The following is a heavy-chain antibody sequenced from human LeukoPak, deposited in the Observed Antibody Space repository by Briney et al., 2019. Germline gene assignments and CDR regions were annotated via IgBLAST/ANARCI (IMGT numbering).Heavy chain of an antibody. CDR2: IDQSGST. CDR3: ARGKPSYGSGTFYRPLEPNYMDV. D-gene: IGHD3-10*01. J-gene: IGHJ6*03. CDR1: GGSISSGSYY. Sequence: SETLSLTCTVSGGSISSGSYYWSCIRQPPGKGLEWIGSIDQSGSTYYNPSLKSRVTISVDTSKNQFSLKLSSVTAADTAVYYCARGKPSYGSGTFYRPLEPNYMDVWGKGTTVTVSS. V-gene: IGHV4-39*07.